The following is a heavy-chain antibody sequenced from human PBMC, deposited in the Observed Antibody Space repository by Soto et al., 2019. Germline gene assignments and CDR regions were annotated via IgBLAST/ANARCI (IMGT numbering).Heavy chain of an antibody. D-gene: IGHD3-9*01. CDR2: IRQDGSES. CDR3: AKLDWGSLYAFDI. Sequence: GGSLRLSCAASGFTFSSYWISWVRQAPGKGLEWVANIRQDGSESYYVDSVKGRFTISRDNAKKSLYLQMNSLRAEDTAVYYCAKLDWGSLYAFDIWGQGTMVTVSS. V-gene: IGHV3-7*03. CDR1: GFTFSSYW. J-gene: IGHJ3*02.